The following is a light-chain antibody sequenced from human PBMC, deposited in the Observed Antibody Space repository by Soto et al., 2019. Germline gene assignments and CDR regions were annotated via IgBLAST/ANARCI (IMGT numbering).Light chain of an antibody. CDR2: EVN. Sequence: QSALTQPPSASGSPGQSVTISCTGTSSDVGGCKFVSWYQQYPGKAPQLIIYEVNKRPSGVPDRFSGSKSGNTASLTVSGLKVEDEADFYCSSCAGSNTPYVFGTGTKLTVL. CDR1: SSDVGGCKF. J-gene: IGLJ1*01. CDR3: SSCAGSNTPYV. V-gene: IGLV2-8*01.